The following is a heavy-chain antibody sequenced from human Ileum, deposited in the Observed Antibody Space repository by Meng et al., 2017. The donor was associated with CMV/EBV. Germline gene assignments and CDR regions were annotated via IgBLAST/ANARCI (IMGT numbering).Heavy chain of an antibody. V-gene: IGHV4-39*07. CDR2: VYYSGTT. D-gene: IGHD3-3*01. CDR3: ARNVGFYSSQIAY. CDR1: GGSTTSSTYY. Sequence: HLAESRPGLVKPSETLSLLCTASGGSTTSSTYYWGWIRQPPGKGLEWIGSVYYSGTTYYNPSLKSRVNMSIDTSKNRFSLKLSSATAADTAVYYCARNVGFYSSQIAYWGQGALVTVSS. J-gene: IGHJ4*02.